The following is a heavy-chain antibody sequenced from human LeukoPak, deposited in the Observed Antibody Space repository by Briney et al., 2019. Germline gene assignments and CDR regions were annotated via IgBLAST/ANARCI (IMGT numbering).Heavy chain of an antibody. CDR1: GGSFSGYY. J-gene: IGHJ4*02. CDR3: ASKRLGAKLDY. V-gene: IGHV4-34*01. Sequence: SETLSLTCAVYGGSFSGYYWSWIRQPPGKGLEWIGEINHSGSTNYNPSLKSRVTISVDTSRNQFSLKLSSVTAADTAVYYCASKRLGAKLDYWGQGTLVTVSS. D-gene: IGHD6-25*01. CDR2: INHSGST.